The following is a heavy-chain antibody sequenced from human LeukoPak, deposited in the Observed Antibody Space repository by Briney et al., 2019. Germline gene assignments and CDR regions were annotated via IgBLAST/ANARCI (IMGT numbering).Heavy chain of an antibody. CDR2: ISSSGNTI. D-gene: IGHD6-19*01. CDR1: GFTFSSYE. J-gene: IGHJ4*02. Sequence: GGSLRLSCAASGFTFSSYEMNWVRQAPGKGLEWVSYISSSGNTIYYADSVKGRFTISRDNAKNSLYLQMNSLRAEDTAVYYCARDHGSDWPYFDYWGQGTLVTVSS. V-gene: IGHV3-48*03. CDR3: ARDHGSDWPYFDY.